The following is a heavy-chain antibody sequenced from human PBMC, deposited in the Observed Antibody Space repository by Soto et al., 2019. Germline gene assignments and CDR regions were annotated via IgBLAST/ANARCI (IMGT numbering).Heavy chain of an antibody. CDR1: GYTFTDYG. CDR3: ARLSSGSGGVYGFDF. J-gene: IGHJ3*01. Sequence: QVQLVQSGAEVKKPGAALKVSCKASGYTFTDYGITWVRQAPGQGVEWMGWITTNNGNTNYPQKFQGRVSMTTDTSTTTALMELRSLRSDDTGVYYCARLSSGSGGVYGFDFLGQGTMVTVSS. D-gene: IGHD2-15*01. CDR2: ITTNNGNT. V-gene: IGHV1-18*01.